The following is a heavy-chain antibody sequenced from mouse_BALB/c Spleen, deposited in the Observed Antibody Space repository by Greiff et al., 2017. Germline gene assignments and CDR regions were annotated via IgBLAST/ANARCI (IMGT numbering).Heavy chain of an antibody. V-gene: IGHV2-9*02. J-gene: IGHJ3*01. Sequence: QVQLKESGPGLVAPSQSLSITCTVSGFSLTSYGVHWVRQPPGKGLEWLGVIWAGGSTNYNSALMSRLSISKDNSKSQVFLKMNSLQTDDTAMYYCARVWSHGGFAYWGQGTLVTVSA. D-gene: IGHD1-1*02. CDR3: ARVWSHGGFAY. CDR2: IWAGGST. CDR1: GFSLTSYG.